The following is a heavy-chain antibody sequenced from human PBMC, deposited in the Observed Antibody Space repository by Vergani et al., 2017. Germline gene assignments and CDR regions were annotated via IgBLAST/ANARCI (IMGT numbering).Heavy chain of an antibody. Sequence: QVQLQESGPGLVKPSETLSLTCTVSGGSISSYYWSWFRQPPGQGLEWIGYIYYSGSTNYNPALKSRVTISVDTSKNQFSLKLSSVTAADTAVYYCARGDAEFDPWGQGTLVTVSS. J-gene: IGHJ5*02. CDR1: GGSISSYY. D-gene: IGHD3-16*01. CDR3: ARGDAEFDP. CDR2: IYYSGST. V-gene: IGHV4-59*01.